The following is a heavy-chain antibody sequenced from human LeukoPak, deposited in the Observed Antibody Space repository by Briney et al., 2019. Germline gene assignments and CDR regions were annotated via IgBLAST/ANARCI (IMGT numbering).Heavy chain of an antibody. Sequence: TVKVLYRSSVGIFSRYSLSCVPGPPGRGLEYMVGLIPMFCTTICAEKFKGRVTLTADESTSTAYMEVSSLRSEDTAVYYCARDGSRLGYCGSTTCTNWFDPWGQGTLVTVSS. D-gene: IGHD2-2*01. J-gene: IGHJ5*02. CDR1: VGIFSRYS. CDR3: ARDGSRLGYCGSTTCTNWFDP. V-gene: IGHV1-69*01. CDR2: LIPMFCTT.